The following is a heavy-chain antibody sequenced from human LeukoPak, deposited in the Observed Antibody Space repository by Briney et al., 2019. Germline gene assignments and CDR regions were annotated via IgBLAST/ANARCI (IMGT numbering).Heavy chain of an antibody. Sequence: HPGGSLRLSCAASGFTFSNAWMSWVRQAPGKGLEWVGRIKSKTDGGTTDYAAPVKGRFTISRDDSKNTLYLQMNSLKTEDTAVYYCTTESPGDGSGSYYIPNYWGQGTLVTVSS. J-gene: IGHJ4*02. CDR3: TTESPGDGSGSYYIPNY. CDR2: IKSKTDGGTT. D-gene: IGHD3-10*01. CDR1: GFTFSNAW. V-gene: IGHV3-15*01.